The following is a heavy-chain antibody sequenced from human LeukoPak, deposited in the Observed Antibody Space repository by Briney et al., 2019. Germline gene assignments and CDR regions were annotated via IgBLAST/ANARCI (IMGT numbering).Heavy chain of an antibody. CDR2: ISSSGSTI. V-gene: IGHV3-11*01. D-gene: IGHD3-9*01. CDR1: GFTFSDYY. Sequence: PGGSLRLSCAASGFTFSDYYMSWIRQAPGKGLEWVSYISSSGSTIYYADSVKGRFTISRDNAKNSLYLQMNSLRAEDTAVYYCARDPLNTYDILTGYWVVGPDEDYWGQGTLVTVSS. J-gene: IGHJ4*02. CDR3: ARDPLNTYDILTGYWVVGPDEDY.